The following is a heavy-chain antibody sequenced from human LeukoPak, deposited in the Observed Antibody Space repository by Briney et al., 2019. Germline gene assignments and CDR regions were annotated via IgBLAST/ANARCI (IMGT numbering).Heavy chain of an antibody. V-gene: IGHV3-21*01. CDR3: ARYGSGSYRFDP. J-gene: IGHJ5*02. CDR2: IGSRTTYI. CDR1: GFTFSSYS. Sequence: GGSPRLSCAASGFTFSSYSMNWVRQAPGKGLEWVSSIGSRTTYIYYADSVKGRFTISRDNAKNSLYLQMNSLRDEDTAVYYCARYGSGSYRFDPWGQGTLVTVSS. D-gene: IGHD3-10*01.